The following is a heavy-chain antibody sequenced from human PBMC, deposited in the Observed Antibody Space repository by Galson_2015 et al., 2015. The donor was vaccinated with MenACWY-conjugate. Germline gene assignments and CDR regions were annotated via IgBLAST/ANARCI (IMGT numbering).Heavy chain of an antibody. CDR2: ISYDGSNK. CDR1: GFTFSSYG. D-gene: IGHD5-18*01. Sequence: SLRLSCAASGFTFSSYGMHWVRQAPGKGLEWVAVISYDGSNKYYADSVKGRFTISRDNSKNMLFLQMGSLRVEDTAVYYCARKDGAPYGYNDYWGQGTLVIVSS. J-gene: IGHJ4*02. CDR3: ARKDGAPYGYNDY. V-gene: IGHV3-30*03.